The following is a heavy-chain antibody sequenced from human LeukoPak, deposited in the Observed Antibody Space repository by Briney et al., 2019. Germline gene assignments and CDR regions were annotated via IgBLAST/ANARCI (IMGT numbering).Heavy chain of an antibody. Sequence: SETLSLTCAVYGGSFSGYYWSWIRQPPGKGLEWIGEINHSGSTNYNPSLKSRVTISVDTSKNQFSLKLSSVTAADTAVYYCVLGSGSYYNEVYWGQGTLVTVSS. CDR2: INHSGST. J-gene: IGHJ4*02. D-gene: IGHD3-10*01. CDR3: VLGSGSYYNEVY. CDR1: GGSFSGYY. V-gene: IGHV4-34*01.